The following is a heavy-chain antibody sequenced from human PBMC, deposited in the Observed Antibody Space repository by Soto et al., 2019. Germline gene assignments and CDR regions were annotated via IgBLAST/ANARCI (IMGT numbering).Heavy chain of an antibody. Sequence: QVQLQQWGAGLLKPSETLSLTCAVYGGSFSGYYWSWIRQPPGKGLEWIGEINHSGSTNYNPSLKSRVTISVDTSKNQFSLKLSSVTAADTAVYYCARGMLYYYYYMDVWGKGTTVTVSS. CDR1: GGSFSGYY. CDR2: INHSGST. D-gene: IGHD2-8*01. CDR3: ARGMLYYYYYMDV. J-gene: IGHJ6*03. V-gene: IGHV4-34*01.